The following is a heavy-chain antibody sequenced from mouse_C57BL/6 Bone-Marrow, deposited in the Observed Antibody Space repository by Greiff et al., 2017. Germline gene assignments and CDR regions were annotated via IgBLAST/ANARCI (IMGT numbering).Heavy chain of an antibody. D-gene: IGHD1-1*01. J-gene: IGHJ1*03. Sequence: EVKLMESGGGLVQPGGSMKLSCVASGFTFSNYWMNWVRQSPEKGLEWVAQIRLKSDNYATHYAESVKGRFTISRDDSKSSVYLQMNNLRAEDTGIYYCTVSSYPYWYFDVWGTGTTVTVSS. CDR3: TVSSYPYWYFDV. CDR2: IRLKSDNYAT. CDR1: GFTFSNYW. V-gene: IGHV6-3*01.